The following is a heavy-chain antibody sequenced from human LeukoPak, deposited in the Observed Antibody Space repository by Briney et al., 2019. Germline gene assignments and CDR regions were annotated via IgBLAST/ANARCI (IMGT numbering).Heavy chain of an antibody. CDR2: ISGIGGST. Sequence: PGGSLRLSCAASGFTFSSYAMSWVRQAPGKGLEWVSAISGIGGSTYYADSVKGRFTISRDNSKNTLYLQMNSLRAEDTAVYYCAKDRRFGESWGDAFDIWGQGTMVTVSS. V-gene: IGHV3-23*01. CDR3: AKDRRFGESWGDAFDI. J-gene: IGHJ3*02. D-gene: IGHD3-10*01. CDR1: GFTFSSYA.